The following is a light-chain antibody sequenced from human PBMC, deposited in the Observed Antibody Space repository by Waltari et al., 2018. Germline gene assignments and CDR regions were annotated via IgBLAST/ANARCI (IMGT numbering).Light chain of an antibody. CDR2: AAS. J-gene: IGKJ2*01. CDR3: QQSYSTPYT. V-gene: IGKV1-39*01. Sequence: IRMTQSPSSLSASVGDRVTITCRASQSISSYLNWYQQKPGKAPKLLIYAASRLQSGVPSRFSGSGSGTDFTLTISSLQPEDFATYYCQQSYSTPYTFGQGTKLEIK. CDR1: QSISSY.